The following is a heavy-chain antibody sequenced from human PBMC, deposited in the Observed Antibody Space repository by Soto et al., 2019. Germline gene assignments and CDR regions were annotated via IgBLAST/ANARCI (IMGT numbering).Heavy chain of an antibody. D-gene: IGHD2-2*02. V-gene: IGHV3-7*03. CDR2: IKQDGSEK. CDR1: GFTFSSYW. CDR3: ARDGDIVVVPAAIRHYYYYGMDV. J-gene: IGHJ6*02. Sequence: GGSLRLSCAASGFTFSSYWMSWVRQAPGKGLEWVANIKQDGSEKYYVDSVKGRFTISRDNAKNSLYLQMSSLRAEDTAVYYCARDGDIVVVPAAIRHYYYYGMDVWGQGTTVTVSS.